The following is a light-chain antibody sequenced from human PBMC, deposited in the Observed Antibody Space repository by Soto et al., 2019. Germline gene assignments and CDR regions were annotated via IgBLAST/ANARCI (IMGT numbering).Light chain of an antibody. V-gene: IGLV1-44*01. CDR2: NNN. J-gene: IGLJ1*01. CDR1: SSNIGTNA. Sequence: QSVLTQPPAASGTPGQRVTISCSGGSSNIGTNAVNWYQQLPGTAPKLLIYNNNQRPSGVPDRFSGSKSGTSASLAISGRQSEDEAEYYCAAWDDSLNGYVFGTGTKVTVL. CDR3: AAWDDSLNGYV.